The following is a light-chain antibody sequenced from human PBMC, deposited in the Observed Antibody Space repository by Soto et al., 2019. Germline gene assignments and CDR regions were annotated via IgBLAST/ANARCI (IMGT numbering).Light chain of an antibody. CDR3: QQYGSPPWT. Sequence: EIVLTQSPGTLSLSPGERTTLSCRASQSVGINYLAWYQQKPGQAPRLLIYRSSRRATGIPDRFSGSGSGTDFTLTISRLEPEDFEVYYCQQYGSPPWTFGQGTKVDIK. J-gene: IGKJ1*01. CDR2: RSS. CDR1: QSVGINY. V-gene: IGKV3-20*01.